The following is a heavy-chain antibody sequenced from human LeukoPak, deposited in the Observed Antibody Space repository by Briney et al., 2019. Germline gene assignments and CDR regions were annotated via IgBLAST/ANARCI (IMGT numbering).Heavy chain of an antibody. J-gene: IGHJ4*02. V-gene: IGHV4-34*01. CDR3: ARMYRDHPTLRAGPFDY. D-gene: IGHD1-26*01. CDR2: INHSGRT. CDR1: GGSFSAYY. Sequence: SETLSLTCAVYGGSFSAYYWSWIRQPPGKGLEWIGEINHSGRTNYNPSFKSRVTISVDTSKNQFSLKLSSVTAADTAVYYCARMYRDHPTLRAGPFDYWGQGTLVTVSS.